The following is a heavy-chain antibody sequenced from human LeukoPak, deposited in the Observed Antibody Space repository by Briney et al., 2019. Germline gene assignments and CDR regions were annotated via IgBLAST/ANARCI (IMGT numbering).Heavy chain of an antibody. CDR1: GGSISSISSNNYH. J-gene: IGHJ5*02. CDR3: ARHYGP. CDR2: IYDSGST. V-gene: IGHV4-39*01. D-gene: IGHD3-10*01. Sequence: SETLSLTCIVSGGSISSISSNNYHWGWIRQPLGKGLEWIGSIYDSGSTYYNPSLKSRVTISVDTSKNQFSLKLNSVTAADTAVYYCARHYGPWGQGTLVTVSS.